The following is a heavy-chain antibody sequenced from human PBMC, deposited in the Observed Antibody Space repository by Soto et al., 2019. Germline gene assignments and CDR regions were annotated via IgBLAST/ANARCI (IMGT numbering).Heavy chain of an antibody. CDR2: ISSNGGST. V-gene: IGHV3-64D*06. Sequence: VXLSCSASVFTFSSYAMHWVRQAPGEGLEYVSAISSNGGSTYYADSVKGRFTISRDNSKNTLYLQMSSLRAEDTAVYYCVSKITIFGVVSFQHWGQGTLVTV. CDR3: VSKITIFGVVSFQH. J-gene: IGHJ1*01. CDR1: VFTFSSYA. D-gene: IGHD3-3*01.